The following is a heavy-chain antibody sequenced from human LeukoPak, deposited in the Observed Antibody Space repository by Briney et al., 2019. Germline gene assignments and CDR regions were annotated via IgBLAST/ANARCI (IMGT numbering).Heavy chain of an antibody. D-gene: IGHD3-3*02. CDR1: GFTFSSYA. CDR2: IVTRAGST. J-gene: IGHJ4*02. Sequence: GGSLRLSCAASGFTFSSYAMSWVRQAPGKGLEWGSAIVTRAGSTFYADSVKGRFTISRDNSKNTLYLQMNSLRAEDTSFYHCARGISRAFDYWGQGNLVTV. CDR3: ARGISRAFDY. V-gene: IGHV3-23*01.